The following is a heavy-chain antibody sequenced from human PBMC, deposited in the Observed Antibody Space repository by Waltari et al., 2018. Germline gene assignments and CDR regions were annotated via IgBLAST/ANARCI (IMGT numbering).Heavy chain of an antibody. Sequence: QVQLQESGPGLVKPSETLSLTCTVSGGSISSHYWSWIRQPPGKGLEWIGYIYYSGSTNYNPSLKSRVTISVDTSKNQFSLKLSSVTAADTAVYYCARASGSYLGWFDPWGQGTLVTVSS. CDR2: IYYSGST. CDR3: ARASGSYLGWFDP. D-gene: IGHD3-10*01. CDR1: GGSISSHY. J-gene: IGHJ5*02. V-gene: IGHV4-59*11.